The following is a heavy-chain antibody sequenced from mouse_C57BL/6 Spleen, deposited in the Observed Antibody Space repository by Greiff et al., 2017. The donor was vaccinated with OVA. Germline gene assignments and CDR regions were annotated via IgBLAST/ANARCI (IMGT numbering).Heavy chain of an antibody. CDR3: ARLDPDGYDVSFAY. Sequence: VQLQESGAELARPGASVKLSCKASGYTFTSYGISWVKQRTGQGLEWIGEIYPRSGNTYYNEKFKGKATLTADKSASTAYMELRSLTSEESAVYFCARLDPDGYDVSFAYWGQGTLVTVYA. CDR2: IYPRSGNT. D-gene: IGHD2-2*01. CDR1: GYTFTSYG. V-gene: IGHV1-81*01. J-gene: IGHJ3*01.